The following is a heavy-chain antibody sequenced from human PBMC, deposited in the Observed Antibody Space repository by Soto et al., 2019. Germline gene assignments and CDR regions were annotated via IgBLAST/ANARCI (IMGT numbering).Heavy chain of an antibody. D-gene: IGHD6-13*01. CDR2: INSDGSST. CDR3: ARGSSSWTYYYYMDV. Sequence: GSLRLSCAASGFTFSSYWMHWVRQAPGKGLVWVSRINSDGSSTSYADSVKGRFTISRDNAKNTLYLQMNSLRAEDTAVYYCARGSSSWTYYYYMDVWGKGTTVTVSS. J-gene: IGHJ6*03. CDR1: GFTFSSYW. V-gene: IGHV3-74*01.